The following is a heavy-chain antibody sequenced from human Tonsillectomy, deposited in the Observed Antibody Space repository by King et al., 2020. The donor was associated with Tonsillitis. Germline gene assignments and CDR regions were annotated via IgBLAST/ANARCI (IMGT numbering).Heavy chain of an antibody. D-gene: IGHD2-2*01. Sequence: QLQESGPGLVKPSQTLSLTCTVSGGSISSGTYYWSWIRQPAGKGLEWIGRIYTSGSTNYNPSLKSRVTMSVDTSKNQFSLKLSSVSAADTAVYYCARDGYLGYCSSASCEYWFDPWGQGTLVTVSS. J-gene: IGHJ5*02. CDR1: GGSISSGTYY. CDR3: ARDGYLGYCSSASCEYWFDP. CDR2: IYTSGST. V-gene: IGHV4-61*02.